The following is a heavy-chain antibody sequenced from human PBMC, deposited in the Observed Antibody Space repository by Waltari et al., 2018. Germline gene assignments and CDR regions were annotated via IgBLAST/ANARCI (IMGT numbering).Heavy chain of an antibody. CDR3: ARETGGDGGDY. V-gene: IGHV4-38-2*02. CDR2: IYHSGST. J-gene: IGHJ4*02. CDR1: GYSISSGYY. Sequence: LQESGPGLVKPSETLSLTCAVSGYSISSGYYWGWIRQPPGKGLEWIGSIYHSGSTYYNPSLKSRVTISVDTSKNQFSLKLSSVTAADTAVYYCARETGGDGGDYWGQGTLVTVSS. D-gene: IGHD2-21*01.